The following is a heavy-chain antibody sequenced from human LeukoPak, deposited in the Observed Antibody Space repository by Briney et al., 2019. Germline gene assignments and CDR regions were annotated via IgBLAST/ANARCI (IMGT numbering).Heavy chain of an antibody. V-gene: IGHV6-1*01. CDR3: ARAGLLWFGELFKEAAIDY. D-gene: IGHD3-10*01. Sequence: SQTLSLTCAISGDSVSSNSAAWNWVRQSPSRGLEWLGRTYYRSKGYNDYAVSVKSGIAINADTSKNQVSLELNCVTPEYTAVYYCARAGLLWFGELFKEAAIDYWGQGTLVTVSS. CDR2: TYYRSKGYN. J-gene: IGHJ4*02. CDR1: GDSVSSNSAA.